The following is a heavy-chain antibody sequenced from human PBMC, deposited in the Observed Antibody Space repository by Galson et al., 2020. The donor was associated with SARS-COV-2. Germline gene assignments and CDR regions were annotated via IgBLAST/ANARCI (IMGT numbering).Heavy chain of an antibody. D-gene: IGHD3-10*01. CDR3: ARHSGSGSFEQNRYYYYGLDV. Sequence: KIGESLKISCKGSGYKFTTYWIGWVRQLPGKGLEWMGIIYPGDSDTRYSPSFQGQVTISADKSISTAYLQWNSLKASDTAMYYCARHSGSGSFEQNRYYYYGLDVWGQGTTVTVSS. V-gene: IGHV5-51*01. CDR2: IYPGDSDT. J-gene: IGHJ6*02. CDR1: GYKFTTYW.